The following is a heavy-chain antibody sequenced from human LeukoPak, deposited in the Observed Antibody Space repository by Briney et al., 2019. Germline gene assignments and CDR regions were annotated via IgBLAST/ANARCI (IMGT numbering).Heavy chain of an antibody. CDR3: AKNSDYDSSGLSP. CDR2: IWYDGSNK. J-gene: IGHJ5*02. CDR1: GFTFSTYG. Sequence: GGSLRLSCAVSGFTFSTYGMHWVRQAPGKGLEWVAIIWYDGSNKYYADSVKGRFTISRDTSKNTLYLQMNSMRPEDTAVYYCAKNSDYDSSGLSPWGQGTLVTVSS. D-gene: IGHD3-22*01. V-gene: IGHV3-30*02.